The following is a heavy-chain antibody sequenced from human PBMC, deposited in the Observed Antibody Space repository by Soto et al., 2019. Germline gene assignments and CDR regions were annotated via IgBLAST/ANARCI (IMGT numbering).Heavy chain of an antibody. V-gene: IGHV3-33*01. Sequence: QVQLVESGGGVVQPGKSLTLSCPASGFSFSHYGMHWVRQAPGKGLEWVAVIWYSGSNQFYSDSVKGRFTISRDISNNTVFLTMNSLRAEDTAVYYCVGQSRSMFRQYYGMDVWGQGTTVAVSS. CDR1: GFSFSHYG. J-gene: IGHJ6*02. CDR3: VGQSRSMFRQYYGMDV. CDR2: IWYSGSNQ. D-gene: IGHD3-10*02.